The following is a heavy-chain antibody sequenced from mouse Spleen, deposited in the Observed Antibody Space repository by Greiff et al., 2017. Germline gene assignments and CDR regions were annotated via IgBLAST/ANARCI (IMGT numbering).Heavy chain of an antibody. V-gene: IGHV5-9-1*02. CDR3: TRDRRGSSPVYAMDY. Sequence: EVKLMESGEGLVKPGGSLKLSCAASGFTFSSYAMSWVRQTPEKRLEWVAYISSGGDYIYYADTVKGRFTISRDNARNTLYLQMSSLKSEDTATYYCTRDRRGSSPVYAMDYWGQGTSVTVSS. D-gene: IGHD1-1*01. CDR1: GFTFSSYA. CDR2: ISSGGDYI. J-gene: IGHJ4*01.